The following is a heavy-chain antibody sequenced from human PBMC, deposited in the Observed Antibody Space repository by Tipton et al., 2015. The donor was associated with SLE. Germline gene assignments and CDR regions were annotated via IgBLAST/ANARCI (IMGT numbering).Heavy chain of an antibody. CDR2: IYYTGNT. CDR3: ASITFWSGYIPFDY. D-gene: IGHD3-3*01. CDR1: GGTIDSGGYY. J-gene: IGHJ4*02. V-gene: IGHV4-31*03. Sequence: TLSLTCSVSGGTIDSGGYYWSWLRQHPGRGLEWIGYIYYTGNTYYNPSLKSRVTISVDTSKNQFSLELNSVTAADTAVYYCASITFWSGYIPFDYWGQGTLVTVS.